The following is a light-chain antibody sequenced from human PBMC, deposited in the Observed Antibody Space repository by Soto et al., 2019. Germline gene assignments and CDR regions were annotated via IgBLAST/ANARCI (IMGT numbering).Light chain of an antibody. J-gene: IGLJ3*02. CDR1: SSDVGRHNF. CDR3: SSYADSDNLV. V-gene: IGLV2-8*01. CDR2: DVI. Sequence: QSALTQPPSASGSPGQSVTISCTGTSSDVGRHNFVSWYQQHPGKAPKLMIYDVIKRPSGVPDRFSGSKSGNTASLTVSGVQAEDEADYYCSSYADSDNLVFGGWTKLTVL.